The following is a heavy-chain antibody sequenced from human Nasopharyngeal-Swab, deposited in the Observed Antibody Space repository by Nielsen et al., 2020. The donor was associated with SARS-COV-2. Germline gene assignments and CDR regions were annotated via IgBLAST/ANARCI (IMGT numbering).Heavy chain of an antibody. J-gene: IGHJ4*02. V-gene: IGHV3-30*03. D-gene: IGHD6-13*01. Sequence: GGSLRLSCAASGFTFSSYGMHWVRQAPGKGLEWVAVISYDGSNKYYADSVKGRFTISRDNSKNTPYLQLNSLRAEDTAVYYCATRYSSSLGGNYWGQGTLVTVSS. CDR3: ATRYSSSLGGNY. CDR1: GFTFSSYG. CDR2: ISYDGSNK.